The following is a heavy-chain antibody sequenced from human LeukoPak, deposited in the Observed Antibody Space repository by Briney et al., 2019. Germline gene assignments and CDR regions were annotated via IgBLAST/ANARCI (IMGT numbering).Heavy chain of an antibody. CDR3: ARDSRGCSGGSCYSRGFRGYYYYGMDV. J-gene: IGHJ6*02. CDR1: GFTFSSYS. Sequence: GGSLRLSCAASGFTFSSYSVNWVRQAPGKGLEWVSYISSSSSTIYYADSVKGRFTISRDNAKNSLYLQMNSLRAEDTAVYYCARDSRGCSGGSCYSRGFRGYYYYGMDVWGQGTTVTVSS. V-gene: IGHV3-48*04. D-gene: IGHD2-15*01. CDR2: ISSSSSTI.